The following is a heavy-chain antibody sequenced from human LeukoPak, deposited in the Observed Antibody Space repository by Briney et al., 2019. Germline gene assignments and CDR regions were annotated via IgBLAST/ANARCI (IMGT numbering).Heavy chain of an antibody. J-gene: IGHJ4*02. CDR1: GYTFTGYY. CDR2: INPNSGGT. V-gene: IGHV1-2*02. Sequence: ASVKVSCKASGYTFTGYYMHWVRQTPGQGLEWMGWINPNSGGTNYAQKFQGRVTMTRDTSISTAYMELRSLRSDDTAVYYCARDQLAAAGTADYWGQGTLVTVSS. D-gene: IGHD6-13*01. CDR3: ARDQLAAAGTADY.